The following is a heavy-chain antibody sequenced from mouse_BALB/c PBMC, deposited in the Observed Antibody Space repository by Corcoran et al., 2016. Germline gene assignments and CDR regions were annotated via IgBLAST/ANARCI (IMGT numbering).Heavy chain of an antibody. D-gene: IGHD1-2*01. V-gene: IGHV1-26*01. CDR2: INPYNGAT. CDR3: AREAATLYYAMDY. J-gene: IGHJ4*01. CDR1: GYSFTGYY. Sequence: EVQLQQSGPELVKPGASVKISCKASGYSFTGYYMHWVKQSHVKSLEWIGRINPYNGATSYNQNFKDKASLTVDKSSSTAYMELHSLTSEDSAVYYCAREAATLYYAMDYWGQGTSVTVSS.